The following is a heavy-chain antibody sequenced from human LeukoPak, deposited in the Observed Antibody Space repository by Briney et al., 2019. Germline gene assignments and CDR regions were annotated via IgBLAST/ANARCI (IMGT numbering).Heavy chain of an antibody. D-gene: IGHD2-8*01. CDR1: GYTFTSNA. CDR3: ASFFCTSALCYYLDY. V-gene: IGHV7-4-1*02. CDR2: INTNTGNP. Sequence: ASVKVSCQASGYTFTSNALGWVRQAPGQGLEWMGWINTNTGNPTYAQGFTGRFVFSLDTSDNTAYLQISSLQAEDTAVYSCASFFCTSALCYYLDYWGQGTLVTVSS. J-gene: IGHJ4*02.